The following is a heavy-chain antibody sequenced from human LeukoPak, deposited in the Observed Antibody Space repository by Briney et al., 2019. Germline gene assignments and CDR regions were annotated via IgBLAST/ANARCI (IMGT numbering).Heavy chain of an antibody. D-gene: IGHD4-11*01. V-gene: IGHV3-11*04. J-gene: IGHJ5*02. CDR3: ARDLGSVTTA. Sequence: PGGSLRLSCAASGFTFSDYYMSWIRQAPGRGLEWVSYLSTSGTAIYYADSVRGRFTISTDNAKNSLFLHMYSLRAEDTAVYYCARDLGSVTTAWGQGTLVTVSS. CDR2: LSTSGTAI. CDR1: GFTFSDYY.